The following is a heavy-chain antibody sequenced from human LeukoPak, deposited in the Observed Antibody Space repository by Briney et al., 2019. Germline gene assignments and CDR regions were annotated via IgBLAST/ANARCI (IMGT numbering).Heavy chain of an antibody. V-gene: IGHV3-30*05. CDR1: GFTFSSYG. Sequence: QAGGSLRLSCAASGFTFSSYGMFWVRQAPGKGLEWVALIADDASTIGYTDPVKGRFTISRDNSKNTLYLQMNSLRPEDTAIYYCSKDGLEGKNWSDAYDIWGQGTMVTVSS. CDR2: IADDASTI. D-gene: IGHD1-1*01. J-gene: IGHJ3*02. CDR3: SKDGLEGKNWSDAYDI.